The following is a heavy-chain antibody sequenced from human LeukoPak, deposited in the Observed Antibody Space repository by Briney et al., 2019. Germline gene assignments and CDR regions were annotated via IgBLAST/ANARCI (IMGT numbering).Heavy chain of an antibody. J-gene: IGHJ4*02. V-gene: IGHV3-23*01. CDR3: AKEDLQTYYYDSSGRRAFDY. Sequence: HPGGSLRLSRAASGFTFSSYAMSWVRQAPGKGLEWVSAISGSGGSTYYADSVKGRFTISRDNSKNTLYLQMNSLRAEDTAVYYCAKEDLQTYYYDSSGRRAFDYWGQGTLVTVSS. D-gene: IGHD3-22*01. CDR1: GFTFSSYA. CDR2: ISGSGGST.